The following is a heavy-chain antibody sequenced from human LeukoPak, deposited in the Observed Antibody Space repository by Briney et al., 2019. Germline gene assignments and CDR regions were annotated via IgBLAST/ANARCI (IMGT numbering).Heavy chain of an antibody. Sequence: GGSLRLSCAASGVTFSSYGMHWVRQAPGKGLEWVAVISYDGSNKYYADSVKGRFTISRDNSKNTLYLQMNSLRAEDTAVYYCAKTVVRGVSRYGMDVWGQGTTVTVSS. CDR2: ISYDGSNK. D-gene: IGHD3-10*01. J-gene: IGHJ6*02. CDR3: AKTVVRGVSRYGMDV. V-gene: IGHV3-30*18. CDR1: GVTFSSYG.